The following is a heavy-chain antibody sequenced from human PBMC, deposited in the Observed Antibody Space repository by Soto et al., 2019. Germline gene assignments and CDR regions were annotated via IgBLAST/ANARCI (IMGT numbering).Heavy chain of an antibody. Sequence: GGSLRLSCAASGFTFSSYEKHWVRYALANGLLWFSRINSDGSRTSYADSVKVRFAISRDNAKNTLYLQMNSLRDEDTAVYYCARDRRSIEARDYYYGMDVWGPGTTLTVYS. J-gene: IGHJ6*02. D-gene: IGHD6-6*01. V-gene: IGHV3-74*01. CDR3: ARDRRSIEARDYYYGMDV. CDR1: GFTFSSYE. CDR2: INSDGSRT.